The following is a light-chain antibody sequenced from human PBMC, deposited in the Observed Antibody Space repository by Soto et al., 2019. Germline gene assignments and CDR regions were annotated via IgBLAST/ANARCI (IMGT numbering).Light chain of an antibody. Sequence: QSALTQPRSVSGSPGQSVTISCTGTSSDVGGYNYVSWYQQHPGKVPKLMIYDVSKRPSGVPDRFAGSKSGNTASLTISGLQAEDEADYYCCSYAGSYTHVFGGGTKLTVL. CDR1: SSDVGGYNY. V-gene: IGLV2-11*01. CDR3: CSYAGSYTHV. CDR2: DVS. J-gene: IGLJ1*01.